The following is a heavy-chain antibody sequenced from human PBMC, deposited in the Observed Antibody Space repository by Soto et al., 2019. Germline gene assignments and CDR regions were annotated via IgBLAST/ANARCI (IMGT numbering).Heavy chain of an antibody. CDR3: ARGRRGDFWRGYYYYYYMDV. V-gene: IGHV1-8*01. CDR2: MNPNSGNT. CDR1: GYTFTSYD. D-gene: IGHD3-3*01. Sequence: ASVKVSCKASGYTFTSYDINWVRQATGQGLEWMGWMNPNSGNTGYAQKFQGRVTMTRNTSISTAYMELSSLRSEDPAVYYCARGRRGDFWRGYYYYYYMDVWGKGTTVTVSS. J-gene: IGHJ6*03.